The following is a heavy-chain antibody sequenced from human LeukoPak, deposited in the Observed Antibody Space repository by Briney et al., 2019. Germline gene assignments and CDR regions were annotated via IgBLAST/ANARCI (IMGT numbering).Heavy chain of an antibody. CDR1: GGSISSSSYY. D-gene: IGHD6-19*01. CDR2: AYYSGST. CDR3: TKATQWLAFDY. V-gene: IGHV4-39*07. J-gene: IGHJ4*02. Sequence: SETLSLTCTVSGGSISSSSYYWGWIRQPPGKGLEWIGSAYYSGSTYHNPSLKSRVTISVDTSKNQFSLKLTSVTAADTAVYYCTKATQWLAFDYWGRGTLVTVSS.